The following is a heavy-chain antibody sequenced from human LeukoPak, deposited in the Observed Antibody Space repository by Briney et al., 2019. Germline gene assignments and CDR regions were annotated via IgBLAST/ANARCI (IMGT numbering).Heavy chain of an antibody. Sequence: GGSLRLSCVASGFTFSRHGMNWVRQAPGKGLEWVSGISGSGGRTYYTDSVKGRFTISRDNSKSTLYLQMNSLRAEDTALYYCACRTGRDPFYFDYWGQGTLVTVSS. D-gene: IGHD3/OR15-3a*01. V-gene: IGHV3-23*01. CDR3: ACRTGRDPFYFDY. J-gene: IGHJ4*02. CDR2: ISGSGGRT. CDR1: GFTFSRHG.